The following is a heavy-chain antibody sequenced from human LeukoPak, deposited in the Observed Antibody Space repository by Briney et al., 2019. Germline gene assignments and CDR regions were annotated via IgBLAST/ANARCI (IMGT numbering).Heavy chain of an antibody. CDR3: ASRELLGY. D-gene: IGHD1-26*01. CDR2: ISYDGSNK. CDR1: GFTFSSYA. V-gene: IGHV3-30-3*01. Sequence: GGSLRLSCAASGFTFSSYAMRWVRQAPGKGLEWVAVISYDGSNKYYAASVKGRFTISRDNSKNTLYLQMNSLRAEDTAVYYCASRELLGYWGQGTLVTVSS. J-gene: IGHJ4*02.